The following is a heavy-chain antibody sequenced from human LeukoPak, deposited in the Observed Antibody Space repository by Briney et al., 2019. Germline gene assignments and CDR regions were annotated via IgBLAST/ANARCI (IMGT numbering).Heavy chain of an antibody. CDR1: GFTFSSYG. D-gene: IGHD6-13*01. Sequence: GGSLRLSCAASGFTFSSYGMHWVRQAPGKGLEWVAVIWYDGSNKYYADSVKGRFTISRDNSKNTLYLQMNSLRAEDTAVYYCAREIAAAGTRAFDIWGQGTTVTVSS. CDR2: IWYDGSNK. CDR3: AREIAAAGTRAFDI. J-gene: IGHJ3*02. V-gene: IGHV3-33*01.